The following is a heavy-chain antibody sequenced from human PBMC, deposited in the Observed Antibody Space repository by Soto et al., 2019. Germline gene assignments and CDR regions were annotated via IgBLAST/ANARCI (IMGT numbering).Heavy chain of an antibody. CDR1: GGSFRGYF. D-gene: IGHD3-16*01. CDR3: QGGDF. CDR2: INDSGST. J-gene: IGHJ4*02. V-gene: IGHV4-34*01. Sequence: SETLSLTCAVSGGSFRGYFWSWIRQSPDKGLEWIGEINDSGSTYYNPSFKSRLTISVDTSTSQISLRLTSVTAADSAVYYCQGGDFWGQGTRVTVSS.